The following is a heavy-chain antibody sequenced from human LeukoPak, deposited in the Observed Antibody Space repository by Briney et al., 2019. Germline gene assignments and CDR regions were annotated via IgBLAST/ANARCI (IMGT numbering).Heavy chain of an antibody. J-gene: IGHJ4*02. CDR3: ARLLGGMVRGVMDY. V-gene: IGHV5-51*01. D-gene: IGHD3-10*01. Sequence: GESLKISCRGSETTFTSYWIAWVGKMPGKGLEWMGFIYPGDSDTRYSPSFQGQVTISADKSISTAYLQWSSLKASDTAMYYCARLLGGMVRGVMDYWGQGTLVTVSS. CDR1: ETTFTSYW. CDR2: IYPGDSDT.